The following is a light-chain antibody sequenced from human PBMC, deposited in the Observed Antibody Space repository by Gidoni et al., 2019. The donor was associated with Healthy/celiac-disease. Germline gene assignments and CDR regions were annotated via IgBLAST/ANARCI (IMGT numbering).Light chain of an antibody. CDR2: AAS. CDR3: QQSYSTPHT. V-gene: IGKV1-39*01. J-gene: IGKJ2*01. CDR1: QSISSY. Sequence: DIQMTKSPSYLSASVGDRVTITCRASQSISSYLNWYQQKPGKAPKLLIYAASSLQSGVPSRFSGSGSGTDFTLTISSLQPEDFATYYCQQSYSTPHTFGQGTQLEIK.